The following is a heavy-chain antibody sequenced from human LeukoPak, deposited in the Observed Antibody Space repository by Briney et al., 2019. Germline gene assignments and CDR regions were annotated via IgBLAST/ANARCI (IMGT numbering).Heavy chain of an antibody. Sequence: PGGSLRLSCAASGFTFSNYWMSWVRQAPGKGLEWVANIKQDGSEKYYVDSVKGRFTISRDNAKNSLYLQMNSLRADDTAVYYCAMKAVPRPRLHDAFDFWGQGTVVSVSS. CDR1: GFTFSNYW. J-gene: IGHJ3*01. CDR3: AMKAVPRPRLHDAFDF. D-gene: IGHD5-24*01. V-gene: IGHV3-7*03. CDR2: IKQDGSEK.